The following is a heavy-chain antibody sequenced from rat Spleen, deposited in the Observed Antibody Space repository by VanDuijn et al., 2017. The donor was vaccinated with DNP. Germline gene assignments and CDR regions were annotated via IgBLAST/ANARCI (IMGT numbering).Heavy chain of an antibody. CDR3: ARRRLPYWYFDF. CDR1: GYTFNSYY. CDR2: INTGSGGT. V-gene: IGHV1-43*01. D-gene: IGHD1-4*01. Sequence: QVQLQQSGAELAKPGSSVKISCKASGYTFNSYYIGWIKQTTGQGLEYIGYINTGSGGTNYNEKFRGKATLTVDTSSSTAFMQLSSLTPDDSAVYYCARRRLPYWYFDFWGPGTMVTVSS. J-gene: IGHJ1*01.